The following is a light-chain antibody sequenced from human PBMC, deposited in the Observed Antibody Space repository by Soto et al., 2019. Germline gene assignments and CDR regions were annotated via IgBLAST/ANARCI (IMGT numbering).Light chain of an antibody. Sequence: QSALTQPASVSGSPGQSITISCTGTYTDVGGYNRVSWYQHHAGKGPKMLIFEVVNRPSGISDHFSGSKSGDTASLTISDLQAEDEADYYCVSYIESSLTHWVFGGGTKLTVL. J-gene: IGLJ3*02. CDR1: YTDVGGYNR. CDR3: VSYIESSLTHWV. V-gene: IGLV2-14*01. CDR2: EVV.